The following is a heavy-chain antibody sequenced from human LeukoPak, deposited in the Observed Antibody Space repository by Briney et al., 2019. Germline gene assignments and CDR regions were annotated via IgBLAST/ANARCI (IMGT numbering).Heavy chain of an antibody. V-gene: IGHV4-59*12. CDR1: GVSISSYY. J-gene: IGHJ3*02. CDR3: AREVRGAFDI. CDR2: IYYSGST. Sequence: PSETLSFTCTVSGVSISSYYWSWLGQPPGKGLEWSGYIYYSGSTYYNPSHKSRVTISVDTSKNKFSLKLSSVTAAAAAAYFSAREVRGAFDIWGQGTMVTVSS.